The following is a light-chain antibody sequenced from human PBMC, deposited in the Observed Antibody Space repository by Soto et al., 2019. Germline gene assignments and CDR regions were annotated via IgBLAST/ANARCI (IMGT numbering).Light chain of an antibody. CDR2: GAS. CDR3: QQYINWPPLT. V-gene: IGKV3-15*01. J-gene: IGKJ4*01. CDR1: QSVSTN. Sequence: EIVLTQSQATLSVSPGERATLSCRASQSVSTNLVWYQQKPGQAPRLLIFGASTRATNIPARFSGNGSGTEFTLTISSLQSEDFAVYYCQQYINWPPLTFGGGTKVEIK.